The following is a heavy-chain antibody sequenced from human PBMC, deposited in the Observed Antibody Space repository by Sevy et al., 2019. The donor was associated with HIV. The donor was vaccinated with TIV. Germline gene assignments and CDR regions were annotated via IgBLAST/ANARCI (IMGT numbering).Heavy chain of an antibody. D-gene: IGHD6-6*01. Sequence: ASVKVSCKASGYTFTFYDINWVRQATGQGLEWVGWMNPNSGNTGYAQKFQGRVTMTRNTSISTAYMELSSLRSEDTAVFYCARGASLYSSSIMEYDYWGQGTLVTVSS. CDR3: ARGASLYSSSIMEYDY. CDR1: GYTFTFYD. J-gene: IGHJ4*02. CDR2: MNPNSGNT. V-gene: IGHV1-8*01.